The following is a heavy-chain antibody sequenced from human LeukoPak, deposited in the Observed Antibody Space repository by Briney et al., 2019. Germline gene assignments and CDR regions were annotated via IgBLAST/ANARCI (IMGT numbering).Heavy chain of an antibody. J-gene: IGHJ6*03. CDR3: ARATMGNYYYYYYMDV. Sequence: PSQTLSLTCTVSGGSISSGSYYWSWIRQPAGKGLEWIGRIYTSGSTNYNPSLKSRVTISVDTSKNQFSLKLSSVTAADTAVYYCARATMGNYYYYYYMDVWGKGTTATVSS. V-gene: IGHV4-61*02. CDR2: IYTSGST. D-gene: IGHD3-10*01. CDR1: GGSISSGSYY.